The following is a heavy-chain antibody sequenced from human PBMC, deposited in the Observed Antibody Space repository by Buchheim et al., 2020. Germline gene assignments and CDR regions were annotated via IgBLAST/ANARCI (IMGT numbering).Heavy chain of an antibody. CDR2: MNPNSGNT. CDR3: YVWGSYRYSLFGLVMDV. V-gene: IGHV1-8*01. D-gene: IGHD3-16*02. CDR1: GYTFTSYD. J-gene: IGHJ6*03. Sequence: QVQLVQSGAEVKKPGASVKVSCKASGYTFTSYDINWVRQATGQGLEWMGWMNPNSGNTGYAQKFQGRVTMTRNASISTAYMELSSLRSEDTAVYYCYVWGSYRYSLFGLVMDVWGKGTT.